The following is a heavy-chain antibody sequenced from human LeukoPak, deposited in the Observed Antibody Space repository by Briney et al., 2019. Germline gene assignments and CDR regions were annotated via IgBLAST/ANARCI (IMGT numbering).Heavy chain of an antibody. D-gene: IGHD5/OR15-5a*01. CDR1: GYTFTNYA. CDR2: INAGNGNT. Sequence: ASVKVSCKASGYTFTNYAIHWVRQAPGQSLEWMGWINAGNGNTKYSQKFQARVTITRDTAANTAYMELSSLGSEDTTIYYCARVISDCANFNCFKGYFDYWGQGTPVTVSS. V-gene: IGHV1-3*01. CDR3: ARVISDCANFNCFKGYFDY. J-gene: IGHJ4*01.